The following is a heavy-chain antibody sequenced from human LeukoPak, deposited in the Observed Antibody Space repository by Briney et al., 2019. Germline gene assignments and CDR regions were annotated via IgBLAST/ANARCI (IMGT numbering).Heavy chain of an antibody. D-gene: IGHD7-27*01. Sequence: SETLPLTCTVSGGSISTYYWSWIRQPPGKGLEWIGYIYNSGRTNYNPSLKSRVTISVDTSKNQFSLRLRSVTAADTAVYYCARTVGANWDLFDYWGQGTLVTVSS. V-gene: IGHV4-59*01. CDR3: ARTVGANWDLFDY. J-gene: IGHJ4*02. CDR1: GGSISTYY. CDR2: IYNSGRT.